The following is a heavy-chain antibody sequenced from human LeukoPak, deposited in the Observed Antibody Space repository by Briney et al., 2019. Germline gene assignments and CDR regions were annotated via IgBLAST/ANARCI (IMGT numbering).Heavy chain of an antibody. Sequence: GGSLRLSCATSGFTFSSYGIHWVRQAPGKGLEWVGFIRSKAYGGTTEYAASVKGRFTISRDDSRSIAYLQMNSLKTEDTAVYYCTRAYDSIGFLHYYGMDVWGQGTRVTVSS. J-gene: IGHJ6*02. CDR3: TRAYDSIGFLHYYGMDV. D-gene: IGHD3-22*01. V-gene: IGHV3-49*04. CDR1: GFTFSSYG. CDR2: IRSKAYGGTT.